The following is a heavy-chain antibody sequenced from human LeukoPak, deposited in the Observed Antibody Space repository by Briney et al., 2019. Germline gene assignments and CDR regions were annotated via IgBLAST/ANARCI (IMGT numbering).Heavy chain of an antibody. V-gene: IGHV1-8*01. J-gene: IGHJ4*02. D-gene: IGHD2-15*01. CDR3: ARSPRDEGYCSGGSCYGDLDY. CDR1: VYTFTSYD. Sequence: ASVKVSCKASVYTFTSYDINWVRQATGQGLEWMGWMNPNSGNTGYAQKFQGRVTMTRNTSISTAYMELSSLRSEDTAVYYCARSPRDEGYCSGGSCYGDLDYWGQGTLVTVSS. CDR2: MNPNSGNT.